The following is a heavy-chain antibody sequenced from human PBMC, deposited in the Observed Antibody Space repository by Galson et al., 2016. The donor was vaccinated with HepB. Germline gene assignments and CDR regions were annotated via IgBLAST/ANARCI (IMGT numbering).Heavy chain of an antibody. J-gene: IGHJ6*02. V-gene: IGHV4-31*03. D-gene: IGHD3-10*01. CDR1: GGSISSGGYY. CDR3: ARVMELGRGFHV. Sequence: TLSLTCTVSGGSISSGGYYWSWIRQHPGKGLEWIGYIYYSGTTYYSPSLKSRIIINADTFKNQVSLLVNSVTPEDTAVYYCARVMELGRGFHVWGQGTTVTVSS. CDR2: IYYSGTT.